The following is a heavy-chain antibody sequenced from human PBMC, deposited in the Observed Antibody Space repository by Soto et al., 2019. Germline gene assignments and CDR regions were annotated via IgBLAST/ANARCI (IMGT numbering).Heavy chain of an antibody. V-gene: IGHV4-31*03. Sequence: SETLSLTCPVSGGSISSGGYYWSWIRQHPGKGLEWIGYIYYSGSTYYNPSLKSRVTISVDTSKNQFSLKLSSVTAADTAVYYCARQYYYDSSGYRHAFDIWGQGTMVTVSS. J-gene: IGHJ3*02. CDR3: ARQYYYDSSGYRHAFDI. CDR2: IYYSGST. D-gene: IGHD3-22*01. CDR1: GGSISSGGYY.